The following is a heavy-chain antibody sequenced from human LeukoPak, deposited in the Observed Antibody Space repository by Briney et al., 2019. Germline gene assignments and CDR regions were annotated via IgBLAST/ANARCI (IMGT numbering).Heavy chain of an antibody. J-gene: IGHJ4*02. CDR2: THHTGDT. Sequence: PSETLSLTCTVSGDSISTYYWTWIRQPPGKGLEWIAYTHHTGDTNYNPSLKSRVSISLDTSKNQYSLKLHSVTAADTAVYYCARHGPIGPKRGYFDHWGQGALVTVSS. V-gene: IGHV4-59*08. CDR1: GDSISTYY. CDR3: ARHGPIGPKRGYFDH. D-gene: IGHD1-26*01.